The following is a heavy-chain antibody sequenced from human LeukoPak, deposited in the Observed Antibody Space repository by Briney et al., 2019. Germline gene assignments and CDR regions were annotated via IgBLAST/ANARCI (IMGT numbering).Heavy chain of an antibody. CDR2: ISYDGSNK. D-gene: IGHD6-19*01. CDR3: AKDHSSGWYFDY. J-gene: IGHJ4*02. V-gene: IGHV3-30*18. CDR1: GFTFSSYG. Sequence: PGRSLRLSCAASGFTFSSYGMHWVRQAPGKGLEWEAVISYDGSNKYYADSVKGRFTISRDNSKNTLYLQMNSLRAEDTAAYYCAKDHSSGWYFDYWGQGTLVTVSS.